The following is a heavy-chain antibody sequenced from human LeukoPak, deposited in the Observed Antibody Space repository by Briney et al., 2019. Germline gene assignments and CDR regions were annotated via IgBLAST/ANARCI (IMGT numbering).Heavy chain of an antibody. CDR1: GFTFSSYS. Sequence: GGSLRLSCAASGFTFSSYSMNWVRQAPGKGLEWVSSISSSSYIYYADSVKGRFTISRDNAKNSLYLQMNSLRAEDTAVYYCAREMGAGNFDYWGQGTLVTVSS. CDR3: AREMGAGNFDY. CDR2: ISSSSYI. D-gene: IGHD6-13*01. J-gene: IGHJ4*02. V-gene: IGHV3-21*01.